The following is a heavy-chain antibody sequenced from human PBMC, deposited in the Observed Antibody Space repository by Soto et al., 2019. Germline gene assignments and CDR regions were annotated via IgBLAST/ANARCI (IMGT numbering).Heavy chain of an antibody. CDR2: SRNKANSYTT. J-gene: IGHJ4*02. CDR3: ARGRNSFDY. Sequence: PGGSLRLSCAVSGFTFSDYYMDWVRQAPGKGLEWIGRSRNKANSYTTQYAASVEGRFTVSRDDSKNSLYLQMNSLKTEDTAVYYCARGRNSFDYWGQGTLVTVS. V-gene: IGHV3-72*01. CDR1: GFTFSDYY. D-gene: IGHD3-10*01.